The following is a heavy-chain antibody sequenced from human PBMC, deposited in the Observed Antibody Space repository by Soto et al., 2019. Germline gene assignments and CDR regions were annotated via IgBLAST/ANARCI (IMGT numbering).Heavy chain of an antibody. CDR3: AKEVTSGSYSHYYYGLDV. CDR1: GFTLSSYA. CDR2: ISGSGNRT. J-gene: IGHJ6*02. D-gene: IGHD1-26*01. Sequence: EVQLLESGGGLVQPGGSLRLSCAASGFTLSSYAMSWVHQAPGKGLEWVSAISGSGNRTFHADSVKGRFTISRDNAKNALYLQMNSLRVEDTAVYYCAKEVTSGSYSHYYYGLDVWGQGTMVTVSS. V-gene: IGHV3-23*01.